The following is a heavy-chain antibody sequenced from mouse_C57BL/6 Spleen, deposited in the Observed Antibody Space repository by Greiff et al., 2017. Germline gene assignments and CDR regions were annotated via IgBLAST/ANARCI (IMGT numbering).Heavy chain of an antibody. J-gene: IGHJ4*01. V-gene: IGHV1-26*01. CDR1: GYTFTDYY. D-gene: IGHD1-1*01. CDR3: SRYGSIWGITTVVAPCYYDMDY. CDR2: IYPNNGGT. Sequence: EVQLQQSGPELVKPGASVKISCKASGYTFTDYYMNWVKQSHGKSLEWIGDIYPNNGGTSYNQKFKGKATLTVDKSSSTAYMELRSLTSEDSAVYYCSRYGSIWGITTVVAPCYYDMDYWGQGTSGTVSS.